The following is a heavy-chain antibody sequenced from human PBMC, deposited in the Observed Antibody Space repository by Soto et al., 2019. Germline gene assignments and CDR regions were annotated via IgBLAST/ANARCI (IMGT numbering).Heavy chain of an antibody. CDR3: VRGGVTSKFYS. V-gene: IGHV3-11*06. J-gene: IGHJ4*02. D-gene: IGHD4-17*01. CDR2: ISPNSNYR. Sequence: QIQLVESGGGLVKPGGALRLSCEASGFTFSDFYMSWIRLAPGKGLEWLSYISPNSNYREYAESVKGRHTISRDNAQNSLSLQMNSLRVEDTAVYCCVRGGVTSKFYSWVQGAQVTFS. CDR1: GFTFSDFY.